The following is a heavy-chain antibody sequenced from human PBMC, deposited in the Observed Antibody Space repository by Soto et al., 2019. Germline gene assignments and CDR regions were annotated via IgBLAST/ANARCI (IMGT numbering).Heavy chain of an antibody. Sequence: SETLSLTCDVSGGSLYSSNWWTWVRQTPGKGLEWIGEIHHSGSTNYNPSLKSRVTISVDTSKNQFSLKLSSVTAADTAVYYCARERGYSSGWYGNWFDPWGQGTLVTV. V-gene: IGHV4-4*02. CDR2: IHHSGST. J-gene: IGHJ5*02. CDR1: GGSLYSSNW. CDR3: ARERGYSSGWYGNWFDP. D-gene: IGHD6-19*01.